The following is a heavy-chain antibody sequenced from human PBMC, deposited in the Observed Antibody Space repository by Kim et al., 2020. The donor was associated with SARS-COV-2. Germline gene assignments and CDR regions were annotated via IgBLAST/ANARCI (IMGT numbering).Heavy chain of an antibody. V-gene: IGHV3-48*04. CDR2: ISSSSSTI. J-gene: IGHJ3*02. CDR1: GFTFSSYS. Sequence: GGSLRLSCAASGFTFSSYSMNWVRQAPGKGLEWVSYISSSSSTIYYADSVKGRFTISRDNAKNSLYLQLNSLRAEDTAVYYCARDLQDAFDIVGHGTMVT. CDR3: ARDLQDAFDI.